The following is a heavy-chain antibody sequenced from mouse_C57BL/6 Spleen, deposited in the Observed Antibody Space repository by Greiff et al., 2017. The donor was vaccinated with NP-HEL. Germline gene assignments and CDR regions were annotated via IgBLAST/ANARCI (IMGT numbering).Heavy chain of an antibody. D-gene: IGHD2-4*01. Sequence: EVQLQQSGPELVKPGASVKISCKASGYTFTDYYMNWVKQSHGKSLEWIGDINPNNGGTSYNQMFKGKATLTVDKSSSTAYMELRSLTSEDSAVYYCARDEDDYGDFDYWGQGTTLTVSS. CDR2: INPNNGGT. V-gene: IGHV1-26*01. CDR1: GYTFTDYY. J-gene: IGHJ2*01. CDR3: ARDEDDYGDFDY.